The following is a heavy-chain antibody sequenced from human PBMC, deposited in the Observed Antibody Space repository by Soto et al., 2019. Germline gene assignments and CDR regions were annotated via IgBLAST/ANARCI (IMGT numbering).Heavy chain of an antibody. D-gene: IGHD2-2*02. Sequence: QVPLQESGPGLVKPSQTLSLTCTVSGGSISSGGYYWSWIRQHPGKGLEWIGYIYYSGSTYYNPSLKSRVTISVDTSKNQFSLKLSSVTAADTAVYYCARVVPAAIGEYYFDYWGQGTLVTVSS. J-gene: IGHJ4*02. CDR1: GGSISSGGYY. CDR2: IYYSGST. V-gene: IGHV4-31*03. CDR3: ARVVPAAIGEYYFDY.